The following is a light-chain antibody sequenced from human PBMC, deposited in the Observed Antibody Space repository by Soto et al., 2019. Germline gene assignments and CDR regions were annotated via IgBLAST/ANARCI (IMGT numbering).Light chain of an antibody. J-gene: IGKJ1*01. Sequence: EIVLTQSPGTLSLSPGERATLSCRASQSVSSSYLAWCQQKPGQAPRLLIYGASSRATGIPDRFSGSGSGTDFTLTISRLEPEDFAVYYCQQYGSSPVFGQGTKVDIK. CDR3: QQYGSSPV. CDR2: GAS. CDR1: QSVSSSY. V-gene: IGKV3-20*01.